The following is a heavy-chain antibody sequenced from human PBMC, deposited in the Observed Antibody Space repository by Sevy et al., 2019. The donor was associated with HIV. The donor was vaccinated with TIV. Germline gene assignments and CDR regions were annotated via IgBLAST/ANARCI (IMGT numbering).Heavy chain of an antibody. D-gene: IGHD3-22*01. V-gene: IGHV3-66*01. CDR3: ATDRYYDASGYYYYYFGMDV. Sequence: GGSLRLSCAASTFSVTDNYMSWVRQAPGKGLEGVSTIHLGGSTFYANSVKGKFTISRDNSKNTLYLHMNSLRAEVTAVYSCATDRYYDASGYYYYYFGMDVWGQGTTVTVSS. CDR1: TFSVTDNY. CDR2: IHLGGST. J-gene: IGHJ6*02.